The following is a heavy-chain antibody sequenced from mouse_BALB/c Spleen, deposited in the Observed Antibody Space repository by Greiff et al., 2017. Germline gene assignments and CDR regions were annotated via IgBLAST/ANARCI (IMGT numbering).Heavy chain of an antibody. CDR2: INPYNDGT. CDR3: ARWWDYFDY. D-gene: IGHD1-1*02. J-gene: IGHJ2*01. CDR1: GYTFTSYV. V-gene: IGHV1-14*01. Sequence: EVKLMESGPELVKPGASVKMSCKASGYTFTSYVMHWVKQKPGQGLQWIGYINPYNDGTKYNEKFKGKATLTSDKSSSTAYMELSSLTSEDSAVYYCARWWDYFDYWGQGTTLTVSS.